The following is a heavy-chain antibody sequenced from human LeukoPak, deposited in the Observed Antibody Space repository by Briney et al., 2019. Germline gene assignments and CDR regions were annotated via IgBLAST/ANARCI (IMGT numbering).Heavy chain of an antibody. CDR1: GYTFTSYG. J-gene: IGHJ4*02. CDR3: ARDDFGDPDY. D-gene: IGHD4-17*01. CDR2: ISVYNGNT. Sequence: ASVKVSCKASGYTFTSYGISWVRQAPGQGLEWMGWISVYNGNTNYAQKLQGRVTMTTDTSTTTAYMELRSLRSDDTAVYYCARDDFGDPDYWGQGTLVIVSP. V-gene: IGHV1-18*01.